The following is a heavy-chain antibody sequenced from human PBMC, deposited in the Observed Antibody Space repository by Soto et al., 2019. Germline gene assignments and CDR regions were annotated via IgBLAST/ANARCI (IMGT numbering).Heavy chain of an antibody. CDR1: GSPFSSYA. D-gene: IGHD2-2*01. Sequence: GASVKAFCKASGSPFSSYAISWVRQAPGQGLEWMGGIIPIFGTANYAQKFQGRVTITADECTSTAYMELSSLRSEDTAVYYCARCSSTSPQGFDPWGQGTLVTV. V-gene: IGHV1-69*13. CDR3: ARCSSTSPQGFDP. J-gene: IGHJ5*02. CDR2: IIPIFGTA.